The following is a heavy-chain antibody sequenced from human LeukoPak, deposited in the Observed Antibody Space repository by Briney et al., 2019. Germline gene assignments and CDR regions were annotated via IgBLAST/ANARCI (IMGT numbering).Heavy chain of an antibody. CDR2: IYYSGTI. Sequence: SQTLSLTCTVSGGSISSGDYYWSWIRQPPGKGLEWIGYIYYSGTIYYNPSLKSRLTISVDTSKNQFSLKLSSVTAADTAVYYCARGQAYYYGFDYWGQGTLVTVSS. CDR3: ARGQAYYYGFDY. D-gene: IGHD3-10*01. V-gene: IGHV4-30-4*08. CDR1: GGSISSGDYY. J-gene: IGHJ4*02.